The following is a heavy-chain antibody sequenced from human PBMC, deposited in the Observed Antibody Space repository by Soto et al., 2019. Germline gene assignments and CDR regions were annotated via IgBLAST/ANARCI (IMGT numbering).Heavy chain of an antibody. CDR2: IYYSGST. V-gene: IGHV4-39*01. J-gene: IGHJ4*02. CDR3: RCYSYYFDY. CDR1: GGSISSRSYC. Sequence: SEILSLPCTVAGGSISSRSYCWGWIRQPPGEGLEWIGSIYYSGSTYYNPSLRSRVTISVDTSKNQFSLKLSSVTAADTAVYYCRCYSYYFDYWGQGTLVTVSS. D-gene: IGHD2-15*01.